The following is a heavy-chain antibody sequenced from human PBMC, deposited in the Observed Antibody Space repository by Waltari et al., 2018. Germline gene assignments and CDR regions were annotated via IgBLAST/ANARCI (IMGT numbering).Heavy chain of an antibody. J-gene: IGHJ3*02. CDR1: GFTFSSYA. V-gene: IGHV3-23*01. CDR3: ATDTLERSIAAHYIFRTYDAFDI. Sequence: EVQLLESGGGLVQPGGSLRLSCAASGFTFSSYAMSWVRQAPGKGLEWVSAISGSGGSTYYADSVKGRFTISRDNSKTTLYLQMNSLRAEDTAVYYCATDTLERSIAAHYIFRTYDAFDIWGQGTMVTVSS. CDR2: ISGSGGST. D-gene: IGHD6-6*01.